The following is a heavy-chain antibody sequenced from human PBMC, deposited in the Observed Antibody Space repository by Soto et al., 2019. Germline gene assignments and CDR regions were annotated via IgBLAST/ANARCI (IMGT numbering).Heavy chain of an antibody. CDR2: IKQDGSEK. V-gene: IGHV3-7*04. CDR1: GFTFSSYW. D-gene: IGHD3-22*01. CDR3: ARGDYHDSSGPFSDAFDI. Sequence: GGSLRLSCAASGFTFSSYWMSWVRQAPGKGLEWVANIKQDGSEKYYVDSMKGRFTISRDNAKNSLLLQLNSLRAEDTAVYYCARGDYHDSSGPFSDAFDIWGQGTMVTVSS. J-gene: IGHJ3*02.